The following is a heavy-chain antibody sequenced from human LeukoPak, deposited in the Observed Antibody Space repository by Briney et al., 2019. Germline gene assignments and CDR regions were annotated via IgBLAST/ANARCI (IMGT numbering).Heavy chain of an antibody. D-gene: IGHD2-15*01. J-gene: IGHJ3*02. CDR1: GFTFSHYW. CDR3: AREDMWAFDM. Sequence: PGESLRLSCAASGFTFSHYWMSWVRQAPGKGLELVANIKPDGSDKYYIDSVKGRFTISRDNANNTLYLQMDSLIAEDTAVYYCAREDMWAFDMWGQGTTVTVSS. CDR2: IKPDGSDK. V-gene: IGHV3-7*01.